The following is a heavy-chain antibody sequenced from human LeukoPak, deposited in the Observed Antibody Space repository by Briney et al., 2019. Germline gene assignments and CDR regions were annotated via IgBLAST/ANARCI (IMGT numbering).Heavy chain of an antibody. V-gene: IGHV4-30-4*01. CDR1: GGSISSGDYY. J-gene: IGHJ4*02. D-gene: IGHD2-15*01. CDR2: IYYSGST. CDR3: ARYCSGGVHVGYTFDY. Sequence: SETLSLTCTVSGGSISSGDYYWSWIRQPPGKGLEWIGYIYYSGSTYYNPSLKSRVTISVDTSKNQFSLKLSSVTAADTAVYYCARYCSGGVHVGYTFDYWGQGTLVTVSS.